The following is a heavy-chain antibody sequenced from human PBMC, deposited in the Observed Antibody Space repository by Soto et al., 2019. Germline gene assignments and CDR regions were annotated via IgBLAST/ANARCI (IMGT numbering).Heavy chain of an antibody. CDR3: AREYCTNGVCKRRYFDY. D-gene: IGHD2-8*01. V-gene: IGHV3-53*04. CDR2: IYSGGST. Sequence: PGGSLRLSCAASGFTVSSNYMSWVRQAPGKGLEWVSVIYSGGSTYYADSVKGRFTISRHNSKNTLYLQMNSLRAEDTAVYYCAREYCTNGVCKRRYFDYWGQGTPVTVYS. CDR1: GFTVSSNY. J-gene: IGHJ4*02.